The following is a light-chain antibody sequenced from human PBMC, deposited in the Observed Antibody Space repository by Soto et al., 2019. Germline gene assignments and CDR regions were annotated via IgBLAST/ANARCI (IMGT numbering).Light chain of an antibody. V-gene: IGKV3-20*01. J-gene: IGKJ5*01. CDR3: QQYGSSPIT. CDR1: QSVISTY. CDR2: GAS. Sequence: EIVLTQSPVTLSLSPGDTATLSCRPSQSVISTYLAWYQQKPGQAPRVLIYGASSRATGIPDRFSGSGAGTDFTLTISRLEPEDFAVYYCQQYGSSPITFGQGTRLEIK.